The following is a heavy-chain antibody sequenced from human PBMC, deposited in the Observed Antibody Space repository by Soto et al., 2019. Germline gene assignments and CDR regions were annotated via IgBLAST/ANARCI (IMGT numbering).Heavy chain of an antibody. V-gene: IGHV3-21*01. Sequence: PGGSLRLSCAASGFTFSSYSMNWVRQAPGKGLEWVSSISSSSSYIYYADSVKGRFTISRDNAKNSLYLQMNSLRAEDTAVYYCARPRYSGYEILFDYWGQGTLVTVSS. J-gene: IGHJ4*02. CDR2: ISSSSSYI. D-gene: IGHD5-12*01. CDR1: GFTFSSYS. CDR3: ARPRYSGYEILFDY.